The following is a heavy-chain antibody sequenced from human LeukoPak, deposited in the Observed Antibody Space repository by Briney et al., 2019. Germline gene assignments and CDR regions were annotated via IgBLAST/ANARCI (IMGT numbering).Heavy chain of an antibody. D-gene: IGHD3/OR15-3a*01. V-gene: IGHV1-2*02. CDR2: INPNTGGT. CDR1: GYTFTDYY. CDR3: ARDYDLPILGILEY. J-gene: IGHJ4*02. Sequence: ASVKVSCKTSGYTFTDYYMQWVRQAPGQGLEWMGWINPNTGGTNYAQKFQGRVTMTRDTSISTAFVELSRLRSDDTAVYYCARDYDLPILGILEYWGQGTLVTVSS.